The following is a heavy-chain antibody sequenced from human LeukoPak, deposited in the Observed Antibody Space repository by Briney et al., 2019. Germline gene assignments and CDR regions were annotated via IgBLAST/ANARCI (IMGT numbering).Heavy chain of an antibody. CDR3: ARVRPGGHLDY. CDR1: GGSISSGGCS. CDR2: IYHSGST. Sequence: SQTLSLTCAVSGGSISSGGCSWNWIRQPPGKGLEWIGYIYHSGSTYYNPSLKSRVTISVDRSKNQFSLKLSSVTAADTAVYYCARVRPGGHLDYWGQGTLVTVSS. J-gene: IGHJ4*02. V-gene: IGHV4-30-2*01. D-gene: IGHD1-14*01.